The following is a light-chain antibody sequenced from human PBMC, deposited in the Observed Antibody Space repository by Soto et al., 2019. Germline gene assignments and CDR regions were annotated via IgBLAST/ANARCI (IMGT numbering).Light chain of an antibody. CDR2: DAS. J-gene: IGKJ2*01. V-gene: IGKV3-20*01. CDR1: ETVGSNY. Sequence: EVVLTQSPGTLSLSPGERATLSCRASETVGSNYLAWYQHQPWQAPRLLIFDASSRATGIPDRFSGSGSGTAFSLTISRLGPENSAVYFCHHYGYGADTFGQGTKLEI. CDR3: HHYGYGADT.